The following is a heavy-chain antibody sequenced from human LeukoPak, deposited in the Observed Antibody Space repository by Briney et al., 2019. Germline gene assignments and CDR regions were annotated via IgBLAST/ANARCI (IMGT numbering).Heavy chain of an antibody. CDR1: GGSISSGVYF. CDR3: ARGPYSGSYLTPNHFYMDV. V-gene: IGHV4-61*09. D-gene: IGHD1-26*01. CDR2: IYTSGST. Sequence: SETLSLTCTVSGGSISSGVYFWTWIRQPVGKGLEWVGHIYTSGSTNYNPSLKSRVTISLDTSKNHFSLNLSSVTAADTAVYYCARGPYSGSYLTPNHFYMDVWGKGTTVTVSS. J-gene: IGHJ6*03.